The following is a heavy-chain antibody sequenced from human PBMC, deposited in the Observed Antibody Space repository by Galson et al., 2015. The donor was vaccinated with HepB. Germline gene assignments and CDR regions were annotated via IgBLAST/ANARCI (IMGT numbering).Heavy chain of an antibody. CDR1: GYNFGDYG. CDR2: MRSRGYGGTT. V-gene: IGHV3-49*03. D-gene: IGHD3-9*01. CDR3: TRNKHQRYGDYYYYMDI. J-gene: IGHJ6*03. Sequence: SLRLSCAASGYNFGDYGMSWIRQAPGKGLDWVGFMRSRGYGGTTEYAASVEGRFTISRDDSKNIVYLQMNSLKTEGTAAYYCTRNKHQRYGDYYYYMDIWGKGTAVTVSS.